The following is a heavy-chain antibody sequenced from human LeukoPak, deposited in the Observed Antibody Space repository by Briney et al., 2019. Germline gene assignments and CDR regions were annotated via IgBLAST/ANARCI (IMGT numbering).Heavy chain of an antibody. CDR2: IYYSGST. Sequence: PSETLSLTCTVSGGSISSSSYYWGWIRQPPGKGLEWIGSIYYSGSTYYNPSLKSRVTISVDTSKNQFSLKLSSVTAADTAVYYCARQVVVITRYFDYWGQGTLVTVSS. D-gene: IGHD3-22*01. J-gene: IGHJ4*02. V-gene: IGHV4-39*01. CDR3: ARQVVVITRYFDY. CDR1: GGSISSSSYY.